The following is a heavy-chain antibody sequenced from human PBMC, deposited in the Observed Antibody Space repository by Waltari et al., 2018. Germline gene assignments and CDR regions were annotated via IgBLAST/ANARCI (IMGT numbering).Heavy chain of an antibody. CDR3: ATATLFIAAPSYGMDV. CDR1: GGSISSGDYY. V-gene: IGHV4-30-4*01. Sequence: QVQLQESGPGLVKPSQTLSLTCTVSGGSISSGDYYWRWIRQPPGKGLEWIGYIYYSGSTYYNPSLKSRVTISVDTSKNQFSLKLSSVTAADTAVYYCATATLFIAAPSYGMDVWGQGTTVTVSS. D-gene: IGHD6-6*01. CDR2: IYYSGST. J-gene: IGHJ6*02.